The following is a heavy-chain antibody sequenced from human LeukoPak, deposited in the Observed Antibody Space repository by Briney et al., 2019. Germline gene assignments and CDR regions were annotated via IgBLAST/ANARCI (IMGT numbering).Heavy chain of an antibody. CDR1: GGSFSGYY. CDR2: INHSGST. V-gene: IGHV4-34*01. Sequence: SETLSLTCAVYGGSFSGYYWSWIRQPPGKGLEWIGEINHSGSTNYNPSLKSRVTISVDTSRNQFSLKLSSVTAADTAVYYCASAHSGWFGGYYYGMDVWGQGTTVTVSS. D-gene: IGHD6-19*01. CDR3: ASAHSGWFGGYYYGMDV. J-gene: IGHJ6*02.